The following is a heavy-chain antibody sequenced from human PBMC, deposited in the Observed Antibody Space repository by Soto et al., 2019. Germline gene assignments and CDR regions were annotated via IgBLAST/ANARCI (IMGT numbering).Heavy chain of an antibody. D-gene: IGHD1-26*01. CDR3: ARGLTSGSTSLDY. Sequence: QVQLVESGGGVVQPGRSLRLSCAASGFTFSSYAMHWVRQAPGKGLEWVAVISYDGSNKYYADSVKGRFTISRDNSKHTLYLQMNSLRADDTAVYYCARGLTSGSTSLDYWGQGTLVTVSS. CDR1: GFTFSSYA. J-gene: IGHJ4*02. V-gene: IGHV3-30-3*01. CDR2: ISYDGSNK.